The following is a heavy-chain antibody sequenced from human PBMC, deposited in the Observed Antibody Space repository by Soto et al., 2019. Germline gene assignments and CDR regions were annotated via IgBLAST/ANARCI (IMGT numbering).Heavy chain of an antibody. CDR1: GGSISSGGYS. V-gene: IGHV4-30-2*01. D-gene: IGHD2-8*02. CDR2: IYHSGST. CDR3: ARDKITGILDY. Sequence: SETLSLTCAVSGGSISSGGYSWSWIRQPPGKGLEWIGYIYHSGSTYYNPSLKGRVTISVDTSKNQFSLKLTSVTAADTAVYYCARDKITGILDYWGQGTLVTVSS. J-gene: IGHJ4*02.